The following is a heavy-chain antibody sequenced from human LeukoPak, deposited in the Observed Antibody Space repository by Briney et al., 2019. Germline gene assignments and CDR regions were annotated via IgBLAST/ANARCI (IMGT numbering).Heavy chain of an antibody. V-gene: IGHV3-11*01. CDR1: GFTFSDYY. Sequence: PGGSLRLSCAASGFTFSDYYMSWIRQAPGKGLEWVSYISTSGTTMYYADSVKGRFTISRDNAKNSLYLQMNSLRAEDMALYYCAKALSSGWYAGDAFDIWGQGTMVTVSS. J-gene: IGHJ3*02. D-gene: IGHD6-19*01. CDR3: AKALSSGWYAGDAFDI. CDR2: ISTSGTTM.